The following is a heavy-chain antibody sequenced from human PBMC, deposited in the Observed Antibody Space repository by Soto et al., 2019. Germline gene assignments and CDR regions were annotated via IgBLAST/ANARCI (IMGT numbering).Heavy chain of an antibody. V-gene: IGHV5-51*01. CDR1: GYSFTSYW. Sequence: GESLKISCKGSGYSFTSYWIGWVRQMPGKGLEWMGIIYPGDSDTRYSPSFQGQVTISADKSISTAYLQWSSLKASDTAMYYCAGARMTPSSSSWYRKHNWFDPWGQGTLVTVSS. J-gene: IGHJ5*02. CDR2: IYPGDSDT. CDR3: AGARMTPSSSSWYRKHNWFDP. D-gene: IGHD6-13*01.